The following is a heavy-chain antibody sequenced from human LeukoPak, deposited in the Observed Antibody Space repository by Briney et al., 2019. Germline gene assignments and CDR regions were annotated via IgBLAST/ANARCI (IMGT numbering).Heavy chain of an antibody. CDR1: GYTFTGYY. J-gene: IGHJ4*02. CDR3: ARSIAAAGHFDY. D-gene: IGHD6-13*01. Sequence: ASVKVSCKASGYTFTGYYMHWVRRAPGQGLEWMGWINPNSGGTNYAQKFQGRVTMTRDTSISTAYMELSRLRSDDTAVCYCARSIAAAGHFDYWGQGTLVTVSS. CDR2: INPNSGGT. V-gene: IGHV1-2*02.